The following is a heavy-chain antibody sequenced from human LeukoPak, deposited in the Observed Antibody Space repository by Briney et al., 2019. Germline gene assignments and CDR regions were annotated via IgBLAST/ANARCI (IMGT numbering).Heavy chain of an antibody. CDR1: GFTFSSYG. V-gene: IGHV3-33*06. D-gene: IGHD3-22*01. CDR3: AKLKYYHDSSGYYDY. CDR2: IWYDGSNK. Sequence: GGSLRLXCAASGFTFSSYGMHWGRQAPGKGLEWVAVIWYDGSNKYYADSVKGRFTISRDNSKNTLYLQMNSLRAEDTAVYYCAKLKYYHDSSGYYDYWGQGTLVTVSS. J-gene: IGHJ4*02.